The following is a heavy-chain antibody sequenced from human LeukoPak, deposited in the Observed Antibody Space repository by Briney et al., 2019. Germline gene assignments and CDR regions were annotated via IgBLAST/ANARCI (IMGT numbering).Heavy chain of an antibody. D-gene: IGHD3-22*01. CDR2: ISYDGSNK. V-gene: IGHV3-30*18. Sequence: AGGSLRLSCAASGFTFSSYGMHWVRQAPGKGLEWVAVISYDGSNKYYADSVKGRFTISRDNSKSTLYLQMNSLRAEDTAVYYCAKDLYYYDRVPWVYWGQGTLVTVSS. J-gene: IGHJ4*02. CDR1: GFTFSSYG. CDR3: AKDLYYYDRVPWVY.